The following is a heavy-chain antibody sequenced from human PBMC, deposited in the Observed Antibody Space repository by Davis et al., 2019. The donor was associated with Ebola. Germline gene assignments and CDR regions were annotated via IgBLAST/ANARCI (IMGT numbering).Heavy chain of an antibody. CDR1: GYRFTSYY. J-gene: IGHJ3*02. Sequence: SVPVSCKESGYRFTSYYMHWVRQAPGQGLEWMGIINPITGGTSYAQNFQVRVNMTRDTSTSTVYMELSSLRSEDTAVYYCAREGGRYYDSSGYVFDIWGQGTMVKVSS. D-gene: IGHD3-22*01. CDR3: AREGGRYYDSSGYVFDI. V-gene: IGHV1-46*01. CDR2: INPITGGT.